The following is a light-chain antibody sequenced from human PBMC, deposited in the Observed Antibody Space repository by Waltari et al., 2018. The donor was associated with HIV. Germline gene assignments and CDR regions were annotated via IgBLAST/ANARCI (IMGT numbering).Light chain of an antibody. CDR2: EVS. J-gene: IGLJ2*01. Sequence: QSALTQPPSASGSPGQPVTISCTGTSSDVGGSNYVSWYPQHPGKAPKLMIYEVSKRPSGVPDRFSGSKSGNTASLTVSGLQAEDEADYYCSSYAGSNNYVVFGGGTKLTVL. V-gene: IGLV2-8*01. CDR1: SSDVGGSNY. CDR3: SSYAGSNNYVV.